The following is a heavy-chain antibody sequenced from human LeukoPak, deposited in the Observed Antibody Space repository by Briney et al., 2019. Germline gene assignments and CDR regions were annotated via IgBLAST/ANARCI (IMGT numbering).Heavy chain of an antibody. Sequence: GGSLRLSCAASGFTFSTYCMHWVRQAPGKGPMWVSRICPDGTVANYADSVKARFIISRDNARNTVYLQMNSLRVEDTAVYYCVRDFRSADYWGQGTLVTVSS. V-gene: IGHV3-74*01. CDR3: VRDFRSADY. CDR2: ICPDGTVA. J-gene: IGHJ4*02. CDR1: GFTFSTYC.